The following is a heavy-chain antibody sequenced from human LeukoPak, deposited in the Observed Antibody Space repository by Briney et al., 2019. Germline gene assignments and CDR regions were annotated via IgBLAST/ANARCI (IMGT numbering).Heavy chain of an antibody. CDR2: INPNSGGT. V-gene: IGHV1-2*02. Sequence: ASVKVPCKASGYKFTGYYMHWVRQAPGQGFEWMGWINPNSGGTNYAQKFQGRVTMTRDTSISTAYMEVSRLRSDDTAVYYCARDEAVAGMGYWGQGTLVTVSS. J-gene: IGHJ4*02. CDR3: ARDEAVAGMGY. CDR1: GYKFTGYY. D-gene: IGHD6-19*01.